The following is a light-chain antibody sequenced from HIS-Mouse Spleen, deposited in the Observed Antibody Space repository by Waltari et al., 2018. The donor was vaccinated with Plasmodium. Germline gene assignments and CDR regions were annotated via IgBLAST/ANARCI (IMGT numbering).Light chain of an antibody. CDR1: QSISSW. Sequence: DIQMTQSPYTLSASVGDRVTITCRASQSISSWLAWYQQKPGKAPKLLIYKASSLESGVPSRFSGSGSGTEFTLTISSLQPDDFATYYCQQYNNYSWTFGQGTKVEIK. J-gene: IGKJ1*01. CDR2: KAS. CDR3: QQYNNYSWT. V-gene: IGKV1-5*03.